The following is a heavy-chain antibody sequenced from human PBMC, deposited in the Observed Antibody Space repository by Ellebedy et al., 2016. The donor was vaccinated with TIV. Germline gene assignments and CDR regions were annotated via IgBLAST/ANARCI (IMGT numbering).Heavy chain of an antibody. Sequence: MPSETLSLTCSVSGGSINSNSYYWGWIRQPPGKGLEWIGSVYSSGSTYYNPSLKSRVTVTVDTSKNQFSLKMRSVTAADTAVYYCARLAGDWAAPLNWFDPWGQGTLVTVSS. D-gene: IGHD3/OR15-3a*01. CDR1: GGSINSNSYY. J-gene: IGHJ5*02. CDR2: VYSSGST. V-gene: IGHV4-39*01. CDR3: ARLAGDWAAPLNWFDP.